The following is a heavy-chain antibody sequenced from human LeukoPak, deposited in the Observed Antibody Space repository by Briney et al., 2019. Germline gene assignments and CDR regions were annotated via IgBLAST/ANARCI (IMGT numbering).Heavy chain of an antibody. V-gene: IGHV3-48*02. CDR1: GFTFSSYS. CDR3: ARDSYCGGDCFSGFLDY. CDR2: ITSSSSTI. J-gene: IGHJ4*02. D-gene: IGHD2-21*02. Sequence: GGSLRLSCAASGFTFSSYSMNWVRQAPGKGLEWVSYITSSSSTIYYADSVKSRFTISRDNAKNSLYLQMNSLRDEDTAVYYCARDSYCGGDCFSGFLDYWGQGTLVTVSS.